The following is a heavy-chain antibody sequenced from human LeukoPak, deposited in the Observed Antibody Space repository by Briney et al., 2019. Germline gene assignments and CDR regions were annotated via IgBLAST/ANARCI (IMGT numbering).Heavy chain of an antibody. D-gene: IGHD2-2*01. CDR3: ARCSTSCPLDY. CDR1: GYTFTSYY. Sequence: ASVKVSCKASGYTFTSYYMHWVRQAPGQGLEWTGIINPSGGSTSYAQKFQGRVTMTRDTSTSTVYMELSSLRSEDTAVYYCARCSTSCPLDYWGQGTLVTVSS. J-gene: IGHJ4*02. CDR2: INPSGGST. V-gene: IGHV1-46*03.